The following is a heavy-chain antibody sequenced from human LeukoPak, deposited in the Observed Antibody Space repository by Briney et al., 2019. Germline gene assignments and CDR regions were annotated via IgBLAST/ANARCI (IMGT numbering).Heavy chain of an antibody. V-gene: IGHV3-30-3*01. CDR3: ARDYGQWLVLDY. CDR2: ISYDGSNK. D-gene: IGHD6-19*01. J-gene: IGHJ4*02. Sequence: GGSLRLSYAASGFTFSSYAMHWVRQAPGKGLEWVAVISYDGSNKYYADSVKGRFTISRDNSKNTLYLQMNSLRAEDTAVYYCARDYGQWLVLDYWGQGTLVTVSS. CDR1: GFTFSSYA.